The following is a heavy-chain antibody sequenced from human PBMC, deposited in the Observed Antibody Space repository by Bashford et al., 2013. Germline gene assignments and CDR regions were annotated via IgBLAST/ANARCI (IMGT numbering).Heavy chain of an antibody. J-gene: IGHJ3*02. V-gene: IGHV4-4*08. CDR1: GGSISGYY. D-gene: IGHD3-16*01. Sequence: SETLSLTCTVSGGSISGYYWSWIRQSPGKGLEWIGFFSHIGKSYYNPSLKSRVTISLDTSENQLSLILSSVTAADTAIYYCASGIWGSADAFDIWGQGTMVTVSS. CDR2: FSHIGKS. CDR3: ASGIWGSADAFDI.